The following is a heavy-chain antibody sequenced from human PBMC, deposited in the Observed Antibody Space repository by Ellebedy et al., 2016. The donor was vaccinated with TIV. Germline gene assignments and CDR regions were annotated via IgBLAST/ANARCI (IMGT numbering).Heavy chain of an antibody. D-gene: IGHD3-10*01. CDR2: IIPIFNTT. Sequence: SVKVSXXASGGTFSNYAINWVRQAPGHGLDWMGRIIPIFNTTDYAQKFQDRVTITADEFTGTAYMELSSLRSKDTAVYYCARGFGELFNWIDSWGQGTLVTVSS. V-gene: IGHV1-69*13. CDR3: ARGFGELFNWIDS. CDR1: GGTFSNYA. J-gene: IGHJ5*01.